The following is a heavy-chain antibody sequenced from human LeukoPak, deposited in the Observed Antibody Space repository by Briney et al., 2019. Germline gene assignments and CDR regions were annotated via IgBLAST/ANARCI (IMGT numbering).Heavy chain of an antibody. CDR3: ARGHTPKYCSGGSCYGYY. V-gene: IGHV1-8*01. J-gene: IGHJ4*02. CDR2: MNPNGGNT. D-gene: IGHD2-15*01. Sequence: ASVKVSCKASGYTFTSYDINWVRQATGQGLEWMGWMNPNGGNTGYAQKFQGRVTMTRNTSISTAYMELSSLRSEDTAVYYCARGHTPKYCSGGSCYGYYWGQGTLVTVSS. CDR1: GYTFTSYD.